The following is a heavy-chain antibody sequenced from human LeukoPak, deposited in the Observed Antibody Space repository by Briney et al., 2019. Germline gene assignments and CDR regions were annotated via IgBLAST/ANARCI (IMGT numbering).Heavy chain of an antibody. J-gene: IGHJ4*02. CDR3: AREGVVITTEYYFDY. CDR1: GFTFSSYG. Sequence: GGSLRLSCAASGFTFSSYGMHWVRQAPGKGLEWVAVIWYDGSNKYYADSVKGRFTISRDNSKNTLYLQMNSLRAEDTAVYYCAREGVVITTEYYFDYWGQGTVVTVSS. D-gene: IGHD3-22*01. V-gene: IGHV3-33*01. CDR2: IWYDGSNK.